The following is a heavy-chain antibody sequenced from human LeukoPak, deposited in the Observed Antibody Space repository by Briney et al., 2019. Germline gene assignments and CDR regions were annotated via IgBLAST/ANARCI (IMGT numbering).Heavy chain of an antibody. CDR2: ISSNGGST. CDR3: ARVGSWDAFDI. V-gene: IGHV3-64*01. CDR1: GFTFSSYA. J-gene: IGHJ3*02. Sequence: GGSLRLSCAASGFTFSSYAMHWVRQPPGKGPEYVSAISSNGGSTYYANSVKGRFTISRDNSKNTLYLQMGSLRAEDMAVYYCARVGSWDAFDIWGQGTMVTVSS. D-gene: IGHD1-26*01.